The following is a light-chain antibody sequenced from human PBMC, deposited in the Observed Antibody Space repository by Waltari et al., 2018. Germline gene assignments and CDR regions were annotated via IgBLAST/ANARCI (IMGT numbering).Light chain of an antibody. V-gene: IGKV1-5*03. Sequence: DIQMTQSPSTLPASVGERVTITCRASQSFSTYLAWYQQKPGKAPKLLIHQGSDLASGVPSRFSGSDSGKEFTLTISSLQPDDFATYYGQQYNIYPWTFGQGTKVEIK. J-gene: IGKJ1*01. CDR1: QSFSTY. CDR3: QQYNIYPWT. CDR2: QGS.